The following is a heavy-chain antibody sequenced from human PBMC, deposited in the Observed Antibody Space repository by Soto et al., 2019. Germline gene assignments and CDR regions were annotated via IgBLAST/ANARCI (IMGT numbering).Heavy chain of an antibody. CDR1: GGSFSSYA. CDR3: ARILRSWRLPYYYYYGMDV. CDR2: IIPIFGTG. Sequence: SVKSCGKPCGGSFSSYAISWSRQDPGQALGWMGGIIPIFGTGNYAQKFQGRVTITADESTSTAYMELSSLRSEDTAVYYCARILRSWRLPYYYYYGMDVWGQGTTVTVSS. V-gene: IGHV1-69*13. J-gene: IGHJ6*02. D-gene: IGHD2-21*02.